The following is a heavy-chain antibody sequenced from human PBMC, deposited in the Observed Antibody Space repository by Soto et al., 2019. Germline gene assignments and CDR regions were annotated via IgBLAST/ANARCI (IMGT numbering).Heavy chain of an antibody. V-gene: IGHV3-23*01. CDR2: IIDSGAST. CDR3: ARVEYSSSWYEPNWFDP. CDR1: GFTFSSCA. J-gene: IGHJ5*02. D-gene: IGHD6-13*01. Sequence: PGGSLRLSCAASGFTFSSCAMGWVRQAPGKGLEWVSDIIDSGASTYYADSVKGRFTISRDNSESTLYLQMNSLRAEDTAVYYCARVEYSSSWYEPNWFDPWGQGTLVTVSS.